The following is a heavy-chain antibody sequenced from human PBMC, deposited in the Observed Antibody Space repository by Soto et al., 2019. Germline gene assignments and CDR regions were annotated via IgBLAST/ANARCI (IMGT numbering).Heavy chain of an antibody. V-gene: IGHV1-8*01. CDR2: LNPNSGNT. CDR1: GYTFTSYD. D-gene: IGHD2-2*01. CDR3: ARVPAASYYYYYMDV. J-gene: IGHJ6*03. Sequence: QVQLVQSGAEVKKPGASVKVSCKASGYTFTSYDINWVRQATGQGLEWMGWLNPNSGNTGYAQKFQGRVTMTRNTSISTAYMELSSLRSEDTAVSYCARVPAASYYYYYMDVWGKGTTVTVSS.